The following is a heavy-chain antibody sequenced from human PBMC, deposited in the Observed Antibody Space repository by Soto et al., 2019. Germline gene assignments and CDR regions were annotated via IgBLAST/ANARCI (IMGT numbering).Heavy chain of an antibody. CDR3: ARDFDVNTALDYSYFDL. CDR1: GDSTTNYY. D-gene: IGHD5-18*01. V-gene: IGHV4-4*07. J-gene: IGHJ2*01. CDR2: IYGSGRT. Sequence: QVQLQESGPGLVKPSETLSLTSTVSGDSTTNYYWSWLRQPAGKGLEYIGRIYGSGRTNYNPSLKNRVTMSVSLNQMSLRLTSVTAADTAVFYCARDFDVNTALDYSYFDLWGRGALVTVSS.